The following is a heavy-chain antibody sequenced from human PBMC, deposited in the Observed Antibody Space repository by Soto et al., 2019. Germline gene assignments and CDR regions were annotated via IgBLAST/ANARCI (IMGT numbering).Heavy chain of an antibody. CDR1: WFSLSSSGVG. CDR2: IYWDDDK. CDR3: AHRHMLGANKYNWFDP. D-gene: IGHD1-26*01. V-gene: IGHV2-5*02. J-gene: IGHJ5*02. Sequence: SGPTLVNPTQPLTLTGTFSWFSLSSSGVGVGWIRQPPGKALEWLALIYWDDDKRYSPSLKSRLTITKDTSKNQVVLRMTNMDSVDTATYSCAHRHMLGANKYNWFDPWGQGTLVTVSS.